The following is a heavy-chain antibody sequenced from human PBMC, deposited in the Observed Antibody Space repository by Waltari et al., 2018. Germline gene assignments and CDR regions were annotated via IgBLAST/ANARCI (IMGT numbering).Heavy chain of an antibody. CDR2: IYYSGST. CDR1: GGSISRYY. D-gene: IGHD6-19*01. CDR3: ARAGGIAVPFDY. V-gene: IGHV4-59*01. Sequence: QVQLQESGPGLVKPSETLSLTCNVSGGSISRYYWSWIRQPPGKGLEWIGYIYYSGSTNYNPSLKSRVTISVDTSKNQFSLKLSSVTAADTAVYYCARAGGIAVPFDYWGQGTLVTVSS. J-gene: IGHJ4*02.